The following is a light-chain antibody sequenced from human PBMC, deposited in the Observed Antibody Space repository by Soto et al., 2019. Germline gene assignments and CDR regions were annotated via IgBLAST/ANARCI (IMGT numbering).Light chain of an antibody. CDR1: QSVDND. V-gene: IGKV3D-15*01. CDR3: QQYNNWPLT. Sequence: EIGLTQSPSTLSVSAGDRATLYCRASQSVDNDVAWYQQTPGQPPRLLIYDASTRATGIPARFSGSQSGTEFTLTVSSLLSEDFAVYSCQQYNNWPLTCGGGTKVDIK. CDR2: DAS. J-gene: IGKJ4*01.